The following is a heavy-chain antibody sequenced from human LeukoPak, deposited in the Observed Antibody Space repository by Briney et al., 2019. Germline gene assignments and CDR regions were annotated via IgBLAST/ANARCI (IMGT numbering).Heavy chain of an antibody. Sequence: GGSLRLSCAASGFIFSNYWMNWVRQAPGKGLEWVANIGQDGNEKYYVDFVKGRFSISRDNAGNSVYLQMNSLRAEDTAIYYCARESRSGLDYWGLGTLVAVS. V-gene: IGHV3-7*03. D-gene: IGHD3-3*01. J-gene: IGHJ4*02. CDR3: ARESRSGLDY. CDR1: GFIFSNYW. CDR2: IGQDGNEK.